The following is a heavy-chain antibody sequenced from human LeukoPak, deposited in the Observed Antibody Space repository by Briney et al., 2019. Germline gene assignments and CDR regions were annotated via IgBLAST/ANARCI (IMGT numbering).Heavy chain of an antibody. CDR1: GFTFSSYA. D-gene: IGHD3-10*01. Sequence: LSCSAXGFTFSSYAMHWVRQAPGKGLEYVSAISSNGGSTYYADSVKGRFTISRDNSKNTLYLQMSSLRAEDTAVYYCVKSIGVGSGSFPFDPWGQGTLVTVSS. V-gene: IGHV3-64D*06. CDR3: VKSIGVGSGSFPFDP. CDR2: ISSNGGST. J-gene: IGHJ5*02.